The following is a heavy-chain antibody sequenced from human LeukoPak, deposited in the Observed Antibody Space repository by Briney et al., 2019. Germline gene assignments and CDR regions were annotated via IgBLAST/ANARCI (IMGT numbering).Heavy chain of an antibody. CDR2: IYYSGTT. D-gene: IGHD3-10*01. V-gene: IGHV4-59*01. Sequence: SETLSLTCIVSSGSINNYYWNWIRPTPGRGLEWVGYIYYSGTTNYNPSLKSRVSISLDTSKNQLSLKLSSVTAADTAVYYCARIPPPALERMGPMARSFYWYFDLWGRGTLVTVSS. CDR3: ARIPPPALERMGPMARSFYWYFDL. CDR1: SGSINNYY. J-gene: IGHJ2*01.